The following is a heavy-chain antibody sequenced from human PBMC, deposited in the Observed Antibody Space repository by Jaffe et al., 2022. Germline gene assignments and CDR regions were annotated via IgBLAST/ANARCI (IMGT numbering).Heavy chain of an antibody. CDR1: GGSISSSNW. CDR2: IYHSGST. CDR3: ARDRCSGGSCYLGGDPPDY. Sequence: QVQLQESGPGLVKPSGTLSLTCAVSGGSISSSNWWSWVRQPPGKGLEWIGEIYHSGSTNYNPSLKSRVTISVDKSKNQFSLKLSSVTAADTAVYYCARDRCSGGSCYLGGDPPDYWGQGTLVTVSS. V-gene: IGHV4-4*02. J-gene: IGHJ4*02. D-gene: IGHD2-15*01.